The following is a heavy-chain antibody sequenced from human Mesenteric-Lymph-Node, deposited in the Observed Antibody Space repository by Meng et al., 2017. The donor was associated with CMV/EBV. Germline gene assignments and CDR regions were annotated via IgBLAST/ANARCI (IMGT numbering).Heavy chain of an antibody. V-gene: IGHV1-18*01. Sequence: ASVKVSCKASGYTFTSYGISWVRQAPGQGLEWMGWISAYNGNTNYAQKLQGRVTMTTDTSTSTAYMELRSLRSDDTAVYYCAKSNWNDGQFDYWGQGTLVTVSS. CDR3: AKSNWNDGQFDY. D-gene: IGHD1-1*01. CDR1: GYTFTSYG. CDR2: ISAYNGNT. J-gene: IGHJ4*02.